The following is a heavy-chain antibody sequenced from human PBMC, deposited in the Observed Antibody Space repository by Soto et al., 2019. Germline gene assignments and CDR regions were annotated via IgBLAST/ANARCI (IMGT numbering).Heavy chain of an antibody. J-gene: IGHJ3*02. CDR2: IYHTGRT. V-gene: IGHV4-4*02. CDR3: VRDEAHYDILAGSSLGRAFDI. Sequence: QVQLQESGPSLVKPSGTLSLTCVITNTSISSSNRWSWVRQAPGKGLEWIGEIYHTGRTNYAPSLKSRLTVSIDKSNNRCSLRLTSLTAADTDVYYCVRDEAHYDILAGSSLGRAFDIWGQGTMVTVSS. D-gene: IGHD3-9*01. CDR1: NTSISSSNR.